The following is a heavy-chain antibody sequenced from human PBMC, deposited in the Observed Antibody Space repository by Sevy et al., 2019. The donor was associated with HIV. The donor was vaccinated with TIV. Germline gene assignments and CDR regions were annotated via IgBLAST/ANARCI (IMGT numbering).Heavy chain of an antibody. CDR3: AKGFCSGGSCPRDYYYYGMDV. D-gene: IGHD2-15*01. V-gene: IGHV3-23*01. Sequence: GGSLRLSCAASGFTFSTYAMNWVRQAPGKGLEWVSSISGSGRYTYYADSVEGRFTISRDRSKNTLYLQMNSLRADDTAVYYCAKGFCSGGSCPRDYYYYGMDVWGQGTTVTVSS. CDR2: ISGSGRYT. J-gene: IGHJ6*02. CDR1: GFTFSTYA.